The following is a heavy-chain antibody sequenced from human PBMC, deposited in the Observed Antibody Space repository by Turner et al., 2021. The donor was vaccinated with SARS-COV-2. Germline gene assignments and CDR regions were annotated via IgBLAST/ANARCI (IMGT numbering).Heavy chain of an antibody. J-gene: IGHJ4*02. CDR1: GFTFSHYA. CDR3: AKGPFFDY. Sequence: QVQLVESGGGVFQPGRSLRLSCAASGFTFSHYAIHWVRQAPGKGLEWVAVISDDGSEKFYADSVKGRFTISRDNSKNTLYLQMNSLRPEETAVYYCAKGPFFDYWGQGTLVTVSS. V-gene: IGHV3-30*18. CDR2: ISDDGSEK.